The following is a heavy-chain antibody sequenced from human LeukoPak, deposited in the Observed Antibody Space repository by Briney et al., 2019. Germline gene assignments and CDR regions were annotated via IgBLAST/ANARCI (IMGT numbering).Heavy chain of an antibody. V-gene: IGHV4-34*01. J-gene: IGHJ4*02. Sequence: SETLSLTCAVYGGSFSGYYWIWIRRSPGKGLEWIGEINHSGSTNYNPSLKSRVTMSVDTSKNQFSLKLSSVTAADTAVYYCARHGYYDSSGYYGFDYWGQGTLVTVSS. CDR1: GGSFSGYY. CDR3: ARHGYYDSSGYYGFDY. D-gene: IGHD3-22*01. CDR2: INHSGST.